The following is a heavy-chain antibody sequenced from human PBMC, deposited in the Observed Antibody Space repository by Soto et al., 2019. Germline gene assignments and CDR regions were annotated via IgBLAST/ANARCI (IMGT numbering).Heavy chain of an antibody. CDR3: ARGYYESSDYFVGSPIFDY. CDR2: IYTTGST. V-gene: IGHV4-4*07. Sequence: SETLSLTCTVSGDSISDYYWSWIRQPAGKGLEWIGRIYTTGSTDYNPSLKSRVTISIDMSKNQFSLKLTSVTAADTAVYYCARGYYESSDYFVGSPIFDYWGQGSLVTVSS. J-gene: IGHJ4*02. CDR1: GDSISDYY. D-gene: IGHD3-22*01.